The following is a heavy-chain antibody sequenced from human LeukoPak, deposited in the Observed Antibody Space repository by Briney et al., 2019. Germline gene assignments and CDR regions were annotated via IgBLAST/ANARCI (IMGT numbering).Heavy chain of an antibody. V-gene: IGHV3-23*01. CDR1: GFTFDDYA. CDR3: ARCGGDTCYSRPPDY. D-gene: IGHD2-15*01. CDR2: ITDHGRST. J-gene: IGHJ4*02. Sequence: PGGSLRLFCAASGFTFDDYAMHWVRQAPGKGLEWVSAITDHGRSTLYTDPVKGRFTISRDNSENTLFLQMNELRGDDTAVYFCARCGGDTCYSRPPDYWGQGVLVTVSS.